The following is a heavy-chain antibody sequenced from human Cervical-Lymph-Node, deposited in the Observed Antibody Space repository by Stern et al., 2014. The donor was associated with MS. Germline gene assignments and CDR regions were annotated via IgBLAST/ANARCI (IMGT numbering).Heavy chain of an antibody. CDR3: ARSNWDDAPNFEF. Sequence: VQLVESGPGLVEPSETLSLTCTVSGGSISGYYWTWIRQPPGKGLEWIGYIYYSGSTRYNPSLKSRVSTSLDTSKNQFSLKLTSVTAADTAVYYCARSNWDDAPNFEFWGQGTLVTVSS. J-gene: IGHJ4*02. CDR1: GGSISGYY. CDR2: IYYSGST. D-gene: IGHD1-1*01. V-gene: IGHV4-59*01.